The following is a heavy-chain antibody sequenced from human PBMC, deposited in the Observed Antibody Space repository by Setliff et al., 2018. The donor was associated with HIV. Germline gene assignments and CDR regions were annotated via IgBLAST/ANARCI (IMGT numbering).Heavy chain of an antibody. Sequence: SETLSLTCSVSGYSLSSASYWGWIRQSPEKGLEWIGSISLGGSTYYNPSLQSRVTISIDMSKNHFSLNLKSVTAADTAIYYCARGLTAPAAAGSWGQGTLVTVSS. J-gene: IGHJ5*02. D-gene: IGHD6-13*01. CDR3: ARGLTAPAAAGS. V-gene: IGHV4-38-2*02. CDR1: GYSLSSASY. CDR2: ISLGGST.